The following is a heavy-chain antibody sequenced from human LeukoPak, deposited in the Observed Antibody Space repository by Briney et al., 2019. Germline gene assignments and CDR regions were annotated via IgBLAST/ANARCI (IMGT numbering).Heavy chain of an antibody. J-gene: IGHJ4*02. CDR3: ATSVTHKQLWYYFDY. D-gene: IGHD5-18*01. CDR1: GYTLTELS. V-gene: IGHV1-24*01. CDR2: FDPEDGET. Sequence: ASVKVSGKVSGYTLTELSMHWVRQAPGKGLEWMGGFDPEDGETIYAQKFQGRVTMTEDTSTDTAYMELSSLRSEDTAVYYCATSVTHKQLWYYFDYWGQGTLVTVSS.